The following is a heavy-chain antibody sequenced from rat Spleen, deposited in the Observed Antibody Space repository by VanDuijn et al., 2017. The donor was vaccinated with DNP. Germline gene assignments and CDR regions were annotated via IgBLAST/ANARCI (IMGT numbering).Heavy chain of an antibody. Sequence: EVQLVESGGGSVQPGRSLKLSCVASGFSFSDYNMAWVRQAPGKGLEWVASINPDGGSTHYRDSVKGRFTISRDNAKSSLYLQMDSLRSEDTATYYCASLNNYNWFAYWGQGTLVTVSS. CDR3: ASLNNYNWFAY. V-gene: IGHV5S23*01. CDR1: GFSFSDYN. CDR2: INPDGGST. D-gene: IGHD1-10*01. J-gene: IGHJ3*01.